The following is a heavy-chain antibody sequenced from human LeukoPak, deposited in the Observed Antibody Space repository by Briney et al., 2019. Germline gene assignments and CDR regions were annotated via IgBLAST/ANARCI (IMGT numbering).Heavy chain of an antibody. CDR2: INHSGST. D-gene: IGHD2-21*02. Sequence: SETLSLTCAVYGGSFSGYYWSWIRQPPGKGLEWIGEINHSGSTNYNPSLKSRVTISVDTSKNQFSLKLSSVTAADTAVYYCASVRGWVTNWFDPWGQGTLVTVSS. V-gene: IGHV4-34*01. CDR1: GGSFSGYY. J-gene: IGHJ5*02. CDR3: ASVRGWVTNWFDP.